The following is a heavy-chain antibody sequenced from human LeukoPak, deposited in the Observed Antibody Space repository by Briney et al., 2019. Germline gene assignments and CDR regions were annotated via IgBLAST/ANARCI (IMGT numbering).Heavy chain of an antibody. J-gene: IGHJ4*02. CDR1: GFTFDDYA. V-gene: IGHV3-9*03. CDR2: ISWNSGSI. CDR3: ARRAGAYSHPYDY. D-gene: IGHD4/OR15-4a*01. Sequence: GGSLRLSCAASGFTFDDYAMHWVRQTPGKGLEWVSGISWNSGSIGYADSVKGRFTTSRDNAKKSLYLQMNSLRAEDMALYYCARRAGAYSHPYDYWGQGTLVTVSS.